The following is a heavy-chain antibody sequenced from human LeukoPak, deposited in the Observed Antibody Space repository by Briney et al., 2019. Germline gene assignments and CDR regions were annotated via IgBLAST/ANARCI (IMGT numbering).Heavy chain of an antibody. J-gene: IGHJ4*02. Sequence: GGSLRLSCVGSGFTFSSHWMSWVRQAPGKGLEWVAIINKDGSEQYYADSVKGRFTISRDNAKNSVYLQMDSLRAEDTAVYYCARVWFGELFFDYWGQGTLVTVSS. D-gene: IGHD3-10*01. V-gene: IGHV3-7*05. CDR2: INKDGSEQ. CDR3: ARVWFGELFFDY. CDR1: GFTFSSHW.